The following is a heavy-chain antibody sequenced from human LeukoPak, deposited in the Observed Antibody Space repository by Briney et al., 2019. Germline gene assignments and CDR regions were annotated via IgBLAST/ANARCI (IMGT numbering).Heavy chain of an antibody. Sequence: PSETLSLTCTVSGGSISSYYWGWIRQPPGKGLEWIGYIYYSGSTNYNPSLKSRVTISVDTSKNQFSLKQSSMTAADTAVYYCARRIGHRYSYGYSFFDYWGQGTLVTVSS. CDR2: IYYSGST. CDR3: ARRIGHRYSYGYSFFDY. CDR1: GGSISSYY. V-gene: IGHV4-59*08. J-gene: IGHJ4*02. D-gene: IGHD5-18*01.